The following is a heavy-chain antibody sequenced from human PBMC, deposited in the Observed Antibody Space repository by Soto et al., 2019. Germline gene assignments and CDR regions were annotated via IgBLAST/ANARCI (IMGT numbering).Heavy chain of an antibody. J-gene: IGHJ1*01. V-gene: IGHV1-69*12. CDR2: IIPIFGSA. D-gene: IGHD3-16*01. CDR3: ARGVRRDLLLGDYFEK. CDR1: GGTFSTYV. Sequence: QVQLVQSGAEVKKPGSSMKVFCKASGGTFSTYVMNWVRQAPGQGLEWMGGIIPIFGSANYAQKFQGRVTITADESTSTAYMEVASLRSDDTAVYFCARGVRRDLLLGDYFEKWGQGTLVIVSS.